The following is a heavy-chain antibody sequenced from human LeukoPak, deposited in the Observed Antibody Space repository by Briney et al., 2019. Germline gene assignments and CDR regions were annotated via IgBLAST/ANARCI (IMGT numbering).Heavy chain of an antibody. CDR2: IYYSVST. D-gene: IGHD3-22*01. J-gene: IGHJ4*02. V-gene: IGHV4-59*01. CDR3: ARGATKGYYYDTSGYYVK. Sequence: NTSETLSLTCTVSGAYINTYCWGWIRQPPGKLLRWNLHIYYSVSTNYNPSLKSRVTISLDTSKNQFSLNLRSVTAADTAVYYCARGATKGYYYDTSGYYVKWGQGTLVTVSS. CDR1: GAYINTYC.